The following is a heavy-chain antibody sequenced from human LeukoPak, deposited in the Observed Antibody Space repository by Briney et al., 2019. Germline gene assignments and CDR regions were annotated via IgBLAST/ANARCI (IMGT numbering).Heavy chain of an antibody. V-gene: IGHV1-46*01. D-gene: IGHD3-9*01. J-gene: IGHJ5*02. CDR2: INPSGGST. CDR3: ARSVGDYDILTGYSGFDP. CDR1: GYTFTSYY. Sequence: GASVKVSCKASGYTFTSYYMHWVRQAPGQGLEWMGIINPSGGSTSYAQKFQGRVTMTRDMSTSTVYMELSSLRSEDTAVYYCARSVGDYDILTGYSGFDPWGQGTLVTVSS.